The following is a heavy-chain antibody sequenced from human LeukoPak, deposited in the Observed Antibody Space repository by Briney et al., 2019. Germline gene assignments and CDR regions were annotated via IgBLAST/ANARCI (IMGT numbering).Heavy chain of an antibody. D-gene: IGHD4-23*01. CDR2: ISGSGGST. V-gene: IGHV3-23*01. CDR1: GFTFSSYA. CDR3: VTPATVVTPNCY. Sequence: PGGSLRLSCAPSGFTFSSYAMSGLRGAPGKGGEGVSVISGSGGSTYYADSVKGRFTISRDNSKNTLYLQMNSLRAEDKAVYYCVTPATVVTPNCYWGQATLVTASS. J-gene: IGHJ4*02.